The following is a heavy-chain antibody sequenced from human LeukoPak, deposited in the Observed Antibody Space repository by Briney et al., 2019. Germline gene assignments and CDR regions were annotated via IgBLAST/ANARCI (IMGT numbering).Heavy chain of an antibody. V-gene: IGHV3-23*01. J-gene: IGHJ4*02. CDR2: ISGSGGST. D-gene: IGHD1-26*01. CDR3: AKDASGSYYRYYFDY. Sequence: GGSLRLSCAASGFAFSSYAMSWVRQAPGKGLEWVSAISGSGGSTYYADSVKGRFTISRDNSKNTLYLQMNSLRAEDTAVYYCAKDASGSYYRYYFDYWGQGTLVTVSS. CDR1: GFAFSSYA.